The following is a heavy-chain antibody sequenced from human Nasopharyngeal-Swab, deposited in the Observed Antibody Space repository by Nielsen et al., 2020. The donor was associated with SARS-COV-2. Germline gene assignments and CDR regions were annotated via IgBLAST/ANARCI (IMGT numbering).Heavy chain of an antibody. Sequence: GESLKISCAASEFTMSRNGMHWVRQAPGKGLEWVAYISSSSSTSYYADSVKGRFTISRDNSKNTLYLQMNSLRAEDTAVYYCAKDLQGYSGSYFNWGQGTLVTVSS. J-gene: IGHJ4*02. CDR3: AKDLQGYSGSYFN. CDR1: EFTMSRNG. D-gene: IGHD1-26*01. CDR2: ISSSSSTS. V-gene: IGHV3-48*01.